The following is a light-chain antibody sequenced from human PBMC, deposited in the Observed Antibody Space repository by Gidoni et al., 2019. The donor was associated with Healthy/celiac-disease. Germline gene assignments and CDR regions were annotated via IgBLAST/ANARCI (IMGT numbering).Light chain of an antibody. V-gene: IGKV2-28*01. J-gene: IGKJ2*01. CDR2: LGS. Sequence: DIVMTQSHLSLPVTPGEPASISCRSSQSLLHSNGYNYLDWYLPKPGQSPQLLIYLGSNRASGVPDRFSGSGSGTDFTLKISRVEAEDVGVYYCMQALQTPVFXQXTKLEIK. CDR3: MQALQTPV. CDR1: QSLLHSNGYNY.